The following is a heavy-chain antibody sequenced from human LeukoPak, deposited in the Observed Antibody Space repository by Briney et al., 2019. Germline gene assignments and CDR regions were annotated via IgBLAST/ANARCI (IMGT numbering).Heavy chain of an antibody. D-gene: IGHD3-10*01. Sequence: PSETLSLTCTVSGYSISSGYYWGWIRQPPGKGLEWIGSIYHSGRTYYNPSLKSRVTISVDTSKNQFSLKLSSVTAADTAVYYCAREVRGFGVPLRRFDPWGQGTLVTVSS. J-gene: IGHJ5*02. CDR1: GYSISSGYY. CDR3: AREVRGFGVPLRRFDP. CDR2: IYHSGRT. V-gene: IGHV4-38-2*02.